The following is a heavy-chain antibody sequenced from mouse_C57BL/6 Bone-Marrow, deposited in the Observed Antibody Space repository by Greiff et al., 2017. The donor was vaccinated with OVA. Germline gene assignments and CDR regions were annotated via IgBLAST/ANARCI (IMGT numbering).Heavy chain of an antibody. CDR2: IYPRSGNT. V-gene: IGHV1-81*01. CDR1: GYTFTSYG. J-gene: IGHJ2*01. D-gene: IGHD3-2*02. CDR3: AGVRLPFDY. Sequence: QVQLKEPGAELARPGASVKLSCKASGYTFTSYGISWVKQRTGQGLEWIGEIYPRSGNTYYNEKFKGKATLTADKSSSTAYMELRSLTSEDPAVYFCAGVRLPFDYWGQGTTLTVSS.